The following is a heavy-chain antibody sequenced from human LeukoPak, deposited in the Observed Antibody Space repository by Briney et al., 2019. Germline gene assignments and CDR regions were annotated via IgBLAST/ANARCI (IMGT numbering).Heavy chain of an antibody. J-gene: IGHJ1*01. CDR2: ISYDGSNK. V-gene: IGHV3-30-3*01. CDR3: ARAYCGGDCSGYFQR. CDR1: GFTFSSYA. Sequence: GGSLRLSCAASGFTFSSYAMHWVRQAPGKGLEWVAVISYDGSNKYYADSVKGRFTISRDNSKNTLYLQMNSLRAEDTAVYYCARAYCGGDCSGYFQRWGQGTLVTVSS. D-gene: IGHD2-21*02.